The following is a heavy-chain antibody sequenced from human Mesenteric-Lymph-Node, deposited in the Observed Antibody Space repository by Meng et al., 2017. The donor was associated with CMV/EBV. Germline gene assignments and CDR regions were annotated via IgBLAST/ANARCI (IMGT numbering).Heavy chain of an antibody. CDR3: ARGRTYYYHSRGYGMDV. V-gene: IGHV1-2*02. CDR2: INPNNGGT. CDR1: GYTFTAYY. D-gene: IGHD3-22*01. J-gene: IGHJ6*02. Sequence: ASVKVSCKASGYTFTAYYIHWVRQAPGQGLEWMGWINPNNGGTDYAQNFQGRVTMTRDTSITTAYMELSSLRSDDSAVYYCARGRTYYYHSRGYGMDVWGQGTTVTVSS.